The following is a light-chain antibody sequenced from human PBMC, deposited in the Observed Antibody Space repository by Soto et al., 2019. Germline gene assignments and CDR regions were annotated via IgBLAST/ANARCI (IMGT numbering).Light chain of an antibody. J-gene: IGLJ1*01. Sequence: QSVLPQPSSVSGSPGQSIAISCTGTSSDVGAYNSVSWYQQHPGRAPKLMIHDVSNRPSGVSNRFSGSKSGNTASLTISGLQAEDEADYYCSSYTSSSTYVFGTGTKVTVL. V-gene: IGLV2-14*03. CDR2: DVS. CDR1: SSDVGAYNS. CDR3: SSYTSSSTYV.